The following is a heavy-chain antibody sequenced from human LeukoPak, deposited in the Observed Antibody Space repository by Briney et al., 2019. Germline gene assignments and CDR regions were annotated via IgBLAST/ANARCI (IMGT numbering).Heavy chain of an antibody. CDR3: ASGPRLVVVPEYYFDY. CDR2: INHSGST. V-gene: IGHV4-34*01. D-gene: IGHD3-22*01. CDR1: GGSFSGYY. Sequence: PSETLSLTCAVYGGSFSGYYWSWIRQPPGKGPEWIGEINHSGSTNYNPSLKSRVTIPVDTSKNQFSLKLSSVTAADTAVYYCASGPRLVVVPEYYFDYWGQGTLVTVSS. J-gene: IGHJ4*02.